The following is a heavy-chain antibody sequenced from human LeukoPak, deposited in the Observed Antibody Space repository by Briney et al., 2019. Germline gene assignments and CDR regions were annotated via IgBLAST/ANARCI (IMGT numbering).Heavy chain of an antibody. CDR1: GFSFSTYS. CDR2: VTGSGTTK. D-gene: IGHD6-13*01. J-gene: IGHJ3*01. Sequence: GGSLRLSCVASGFSFSTYSMNWVRQAPGKGLEWVSSVTGSGTTKYYADSVKGRFVISRDNAKNTLYLQMNSLRAEDTAVYYCARDTSSPTWGQGAMVTVSS. V-gene: IGHV3-21*01. CDR3: ARDTSSPT.